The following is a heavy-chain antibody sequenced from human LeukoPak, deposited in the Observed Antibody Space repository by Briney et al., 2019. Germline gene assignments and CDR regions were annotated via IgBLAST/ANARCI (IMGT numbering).Heavy chain of an antibody. D-gene: IGHD3-10*01. V-gene: IGHV1-2*02. CDR1: GYTFTGYY. J-gene: IGHJ4*02. CDR2: INPNSCDT. Sequence: ASVKVSCKASGYTFTGYYMHWVRQAPGQGLEWMGWINPNSCDTNYAQRLQGRVTMTRDTSINTAYMELRRSGSDDTAVYYCARDGPGKKSNFDYWGQGTLVTVSS. CDR3: ARDGPGKKSNFDY.